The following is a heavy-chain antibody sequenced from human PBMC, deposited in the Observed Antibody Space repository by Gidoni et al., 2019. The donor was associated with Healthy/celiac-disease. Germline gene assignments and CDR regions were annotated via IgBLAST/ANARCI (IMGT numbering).Heavy chain of an antibody. CDR2: IYTSGST. CDR1: GGSIRSGSYY. J-gene: IGHJ6*03. V-gene: IGHV4-61*02. CDR3: ARETDLGAAMVTWYYYYYMDV. Sequence: QVQLQESGPGLVKPSQTLSLTCTVSGGSIRSGSYYWSWIRQPAGKGLEWIGRIYTSGSTNYNPSLKSRVTISVDTSKNQFSLKLSSVTAADTAVYYCARETDLGAAMVTWYYYYYMDVWGKGTTVTVSS. D-gene: IGHD5-18*01.